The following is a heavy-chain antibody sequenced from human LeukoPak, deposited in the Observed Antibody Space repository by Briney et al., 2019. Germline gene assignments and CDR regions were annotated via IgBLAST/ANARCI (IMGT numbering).Heavy chain of an antibody. CDR2: VKSNTKGGAT. CDR3: KIRGNIVQVPAAPTNWFDP. CDR1: GVTSSNAG. D-gene: IGHD2-2*01. V-gene: IGHV3-15*01. J-gene: IGHJ5*02. Sequence: RGSLSLSCAPSGVTSSNAGMSWGRRAPSNVLGEFGGVKSNTKGGATDYAAPVKGRLTIPRDDSKNTLHRQRNSLNTEDTPVYYCKIRGNIVQVPAAPTNWFDPWGQGILVTVSS.